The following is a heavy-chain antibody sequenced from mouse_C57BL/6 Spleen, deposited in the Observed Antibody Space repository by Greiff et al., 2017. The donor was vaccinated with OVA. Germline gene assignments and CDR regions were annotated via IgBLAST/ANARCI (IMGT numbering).Heavy chain of an antibody. Sequence: QVQLQQPGAELVMPGASVKLSCKASGYTFTSYWMHWVKQRPGQGLEWIGEIDPSDSYTNYTQKFKGKSTLTVDKSSSTAYMQLSSLTSEDSAVDNCARKERGYAMDYWGQGTSVTVSS. J-gene: IGHJ4*01. CDR1: GYTFTSYW. CDR2: IDPSDSYT. V-gene: IGHV1-69*01. CDR3: ARKERGYAMDY.